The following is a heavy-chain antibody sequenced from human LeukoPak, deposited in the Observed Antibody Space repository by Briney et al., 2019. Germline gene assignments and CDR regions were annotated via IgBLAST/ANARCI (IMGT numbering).Heavy chain of an antibody. J-gene: IGHJ4*02. CDR1: GGTFSSYA. V-gene: IGHV1-69*04. Sequence: SVKVSCKASGGTFSSYAISWVRQAPGQGLEWMGRIIPILGIANCAQKFQGRVTITADKSTSTAYMELSSLRSEDTAVYYCARDSGAYSSGWYDYWGQGTLVTVSS. CDR2: IIPILGIA. CDR3: ARDSGAYSSGWYDY. D-gene: IGHD6-19*01.